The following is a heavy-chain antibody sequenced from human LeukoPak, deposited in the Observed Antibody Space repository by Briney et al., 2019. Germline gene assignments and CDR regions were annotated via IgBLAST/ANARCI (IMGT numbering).Heavy chain of an antibody. J-gene: IGHJ6*02. V-gene: IGHV1-8*01. CDR3: ARKYYDFWSATGYYYYGMDV. CDR1: GYTFTSYD. D-gene: IGHD3-3*01. Sequence: ASVKVSCKASGYTFTSYDINWVRQATGQGLEWMGWMNPNSGNTGYAQKFQGRVTMTRNTSISTAYMELSSLRSEDTAVYYCARKYYDFWSATGYYYYGMDVWGQGTTVTVSS. CDR2: MNPNSGNT.